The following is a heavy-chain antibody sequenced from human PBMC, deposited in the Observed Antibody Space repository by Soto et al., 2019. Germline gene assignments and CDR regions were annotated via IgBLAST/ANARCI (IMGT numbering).Heavy chain of an antibody. D-gene: IGHD3-3*01. CDR1: GGTFSSYA. J-gene: IGHJ4*02. V-gene: IGHV1-69*13. CDR2: INPIFGTA. Sequence: SVKVSCKASGGTFSSYAISWVRQAPGQGLEWMGGINPIFGTANYAQKFQGRVTITADESTGTAYMTLSSLASDDTAVYYCATGVIWIGYFTVDSWGQGTRVTVSS. CDR3: ATGVIWIGYFTVDS.